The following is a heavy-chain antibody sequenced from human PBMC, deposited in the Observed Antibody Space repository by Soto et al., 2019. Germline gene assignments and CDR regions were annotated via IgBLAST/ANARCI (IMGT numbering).Heavy chain of an antibody. Sequence: GGSLRLSCAASGFTFSSYSMNWVRQAPGKGLEWVSYISSTRTYIYYADSVKGRFTISRDNVKNSLYLQMNNLRAEDTAVYYCAKQPGYRTIRHDAFDIWGQGTMVTVSS. CDR2: ISSTRTYI. D-gene: IGHD6-13*01. CDR3: AKQPGYRTIRHDAFDI. CDR1: GFTFSSYS. V-gene: IGHV3-21*05. J-gene: IGHJ3*02.